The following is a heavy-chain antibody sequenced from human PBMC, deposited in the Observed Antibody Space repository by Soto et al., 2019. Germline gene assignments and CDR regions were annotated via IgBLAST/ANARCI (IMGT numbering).Heavy chain of an antibody. CDR3: VNAKPWYEAG. CDR1: GFTFSSHA. Sequence: GGSXRLSCASSGFTFSSHAMTWVRQAPGKGLEWVSIISGNSAPKYYADSVKGRFTVSRDNSKNTVYLQMNSLRAEDMAIYYCVNAKPWYEAGWGQGTLVTVSS. D-gene: IGHD6-13*01. J-gene: IGHJ4*02. CDR2: ISGNSAPK. V-gene: IGHV3-23*01.